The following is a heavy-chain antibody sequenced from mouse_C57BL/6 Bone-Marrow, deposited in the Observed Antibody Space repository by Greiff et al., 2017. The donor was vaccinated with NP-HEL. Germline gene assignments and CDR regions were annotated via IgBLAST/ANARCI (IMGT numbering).Heavy chain of an antibody. D-gene: IGHD2-1*01. Sequence: QVQLQQPGAELVRPGTSVKLSCKASGYTFTSYWMHWVKQRPGQGLEWIGVIDPSDSYTNYNQKFKGKATLTVDTSSSTAYMQLSSLTSEASAVYHCAREENGNLHFDYWGQGTTLTVSS. CDR2: IDPSDSYT. CDR1: GYTFTSYW. CDR3: AREENGNLHFDY. J-gene: IGHJ2*01. V-gene: IGHV1-59*01.